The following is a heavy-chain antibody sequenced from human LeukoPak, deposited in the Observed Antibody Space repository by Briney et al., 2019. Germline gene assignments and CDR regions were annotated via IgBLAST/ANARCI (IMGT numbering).Heavy chain of an antibody. Sequence: PSETLSLTCAVYGGSFSGYYWSWIRQPPGKGLEWIGEINHSGSTNYNPSLKSRVTMSVDTSKNQFSLKLSSVTAADTAVYYCARDLAGGYYYDSSGYAYNWFDPWGQGTLVTVSS. CDR3: ARDLAGGYYYDSSGYAYNWFDP. D-gene: IGHD3-22*01. J-gene: IGHJ5*02. V-gene: IGHV4-34*01. CDR1: GGSFSGYY. CDR2: INHSGST.